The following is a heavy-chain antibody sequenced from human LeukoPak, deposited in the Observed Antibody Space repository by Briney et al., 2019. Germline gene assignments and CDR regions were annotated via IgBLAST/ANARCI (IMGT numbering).Heavy chain of an antibody. V-gene: IGHV4-59*08. D-gene: IGHD2-2*01. J-gene: IGHJ3*01. Sequence: SETLSLTCIVSGGSISSYYWSWIRQPPGKGLEWIGYVHDSGSTKYNPSVKSRVTISVDTSKNQFSLNLSSVTAADTAVYHCARRSHLGECTSTACPGAFGVWGQGTMVTVSS. CDR2: VHDSGST. CDR3: ARRSHLGECTSTACPGAFGV. CDR1: GGSISSYY.